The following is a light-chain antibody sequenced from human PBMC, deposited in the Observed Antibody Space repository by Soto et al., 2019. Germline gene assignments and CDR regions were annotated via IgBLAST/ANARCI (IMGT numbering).Light chain of an antibody. Sequence: QSALTQPASVSGSPGQSITISCTGTTSDIGTYSYVSWYQQHAGKAPKLIIYEVSHRPSGVSNRFSGSKSGSTASLTISGLQAEEEAHYYCCSSTGISTPLFDTGTKVTVL. CDR2: EVS. J-gene: IGLJ1*01. CDR3: CSSTGISTPL. V-gene: IGLV2-14*01. CDR1: TSDIGTYSY.